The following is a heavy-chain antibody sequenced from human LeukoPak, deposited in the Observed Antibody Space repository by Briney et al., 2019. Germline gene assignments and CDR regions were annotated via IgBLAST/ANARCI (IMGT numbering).Heavy chain of an antibody. D-gene: IGHD4-17*01. Sequence: PSETLSLTCTVSGGSISSGSYYWSWIRQPAGKGLEWIGRIYTSGSTNYNPSLKSRVTISVDTSKNQFSLKLSSVTAADTAVYYCAREGPTVTTWFDPWGQGTLVTVSS. CDR2: IYTSGST. CDR3: AREGPTVTTWFDP. CDR1: GGSISSGSYY. J-gene: IGHJ5*02. V-gene: IGHV4-61*02.